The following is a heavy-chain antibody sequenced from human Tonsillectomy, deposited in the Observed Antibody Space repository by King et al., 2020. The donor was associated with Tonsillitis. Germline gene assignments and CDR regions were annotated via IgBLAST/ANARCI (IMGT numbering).Heavy chain of an antibody. D-gene: IGHD1-26*01. Sequence: VQLVESGGGLVQPGRSLRLSCAASGFTFDDYAMHCVRQIPGKGLEWVAVINRNRGNIGYVDSVMGRVTVSRDNATTSLYLQMTSLRPEDTPLYYCAKNWFTGSYNDAFDIWRQGKMVTVSS. CDR2: INRNRGNI. CDR3: AKNWFTGSYNDAFDI. J-gene: IGHJ3*02. CDR1: GFTFDDYA. V-gene: IGHV3-9*01.